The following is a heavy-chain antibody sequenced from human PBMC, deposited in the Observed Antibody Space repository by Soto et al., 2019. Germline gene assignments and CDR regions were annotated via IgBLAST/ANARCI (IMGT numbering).Heavy chain of an antibody. CDR2: ISYRGRT. CDR1: GDSIFSSSYY. D-gene: IGHD2-2*01. J-gene: IGHJ5*02. Sequence: SETLSLTCTVSGDSIFSSSYYWGWVRHPPGKGLEWIRSISYRGRTYYNPSLKSRLTVSRDTSKNQFSLKVTSVTAADPSVYYCASLSSSSSVWFDPWGQGILVTVSS. V-gene: IGHV4-39*01. CDR3: ASLSSSSSVWFDP.